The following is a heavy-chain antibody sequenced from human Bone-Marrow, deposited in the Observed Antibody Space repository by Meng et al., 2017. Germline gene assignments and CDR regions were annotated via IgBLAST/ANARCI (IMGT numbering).Heavy chain of an antibody. J-gene: IGHJ4*02. CDR1: GFTFSSYA. CDR3: ATTKWGEPHDY. D-gene: IGHD3-16*01. V-gene: IGHV3-30*01. CDR2: ISYDGSNK. Sequence: VQLVEAGGGVVQPGRSLRLSCAASGFTFSSYAMHWVRQAPGKGLEWVAVISYDGSNKYYADSVKGRFTISRDNSKNTLYLQMNSLRAEDTAVYYCATTKWGEPHDYWGQGTLVTVPS.